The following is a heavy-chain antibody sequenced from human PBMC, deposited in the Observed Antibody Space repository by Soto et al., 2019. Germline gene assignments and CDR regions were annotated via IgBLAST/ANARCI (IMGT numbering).Heavy chain of an antibody. Sequence: GGSQRLSCAASGFTFRSYAMHWVRQAPGKGLEWVAVISYDGSNKYYADSVKGRFTISRDNSKNTLYLQMNSLRAEDTAVYYCARGYTPGESYNWNEDGMDVWGQGTTVTVSS. V-gene: IGHV3-30-3*01. CDR1: GFTFRSYA. D-gene: IGHD1-20*01. J-gene: IGHJ6*02. CDR2: ISYDGSNK. CDR3: ARGYTPGESYNWNEDGMDV.